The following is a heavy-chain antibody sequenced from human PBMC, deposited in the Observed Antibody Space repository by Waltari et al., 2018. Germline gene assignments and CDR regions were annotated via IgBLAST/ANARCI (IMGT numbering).Heavy chain of an antibody. CDR1: GFAFSSYW. Sequence: EVRLEESGGGLVQPGGSLRLSCAASGFAFSSYWMHWVRQAPGKGLVWFSRIDDDGSGTTYADSVMGRFNISRDNAKNTVDLEMNSLRAEDTAVYYCSTSPAGYSRSDYWGQGTLVTVSS. J-gene: IGHJ4*02. V-gene: IGHV3-74*01. CDR2: IDDDGSGT. CDR3: STSPAGYSRSDY. D-gene: IGHD5-18*01.